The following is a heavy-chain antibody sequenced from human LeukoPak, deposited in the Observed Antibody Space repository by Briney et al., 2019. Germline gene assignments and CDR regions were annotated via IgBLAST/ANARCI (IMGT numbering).Heavy chain of an antibody. J-gene: IGHJ6*02. D-gene: IGHD5-12*01. CDR3: ARGTGQIVATPLYDYYYGMDV. CDR2: ISSSGSTI. CDR1: GFTFSSYE. V-gene: IGHV3-48*03. Sequence: GGSLRLSCAASGFTFSSYEMNWVRQAPGKGLEWVSYISSSGSTIYYADSVKGRFTISRDNAKNSLYLQMNSLRAEDTAVYYCARGTGQIVATPLYDYYYGMDVWGQGTTVTVSS.